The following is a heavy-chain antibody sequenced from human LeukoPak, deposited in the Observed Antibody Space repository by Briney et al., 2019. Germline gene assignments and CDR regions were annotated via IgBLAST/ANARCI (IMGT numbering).Heavy chain of an antibody. CDR1: GGTFSSYG. CDR2: VIPVFGTV. CDR3: ARLGYCSTTNWGPLCSYYGMDV. V-gene: IGHV1-69*13. D-gene: IGHD2-2*01. J-gene: IGHJ6*02. Sequence: SVTVSCKASGGTFSSYGISWVRQAPGQGLQWMGGVIPVFGTVNYAQKFQGRVTITADESTNIAYMELGSLRSEDTAVYYCARLGYCSTTNWGPLCSYYGMDVWGQGTTVTVSS.